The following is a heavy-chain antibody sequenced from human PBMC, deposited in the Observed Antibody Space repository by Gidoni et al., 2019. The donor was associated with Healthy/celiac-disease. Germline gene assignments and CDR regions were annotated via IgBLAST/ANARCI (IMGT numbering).Heavy chain of an antibody. CDR2: ISGSGGST. CDR1: GGTFSTSA. Sequence: EVQRLESGGGLVQPGGSLRRYCAASGGTFSTSAMSWVRQAPGKGREWVSAISGSGGSTYYAASVTGRFTLSRDNSKNPLYLQMNSLSAEDTAVSYCATLVWAFIHYFDYWGQGTLVTVSS. J-gene: IGHJ4*02. CDR3: ATLVWAFIHYFDY. D-gene: IGHD6-6*01. V-gene: IGHV3-23*01.